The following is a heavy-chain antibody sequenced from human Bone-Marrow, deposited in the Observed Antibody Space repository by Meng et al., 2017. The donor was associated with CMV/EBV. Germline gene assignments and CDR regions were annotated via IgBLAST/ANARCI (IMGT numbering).Heavy chain of an antibody. Sequence: GSLRLSCAVYGGSFSGYYWSWIRQPPGKGLEWIGEINHSGSTNYNPSLKSRVTISVDTSKNQFSLKLSSVTAADTAVYYCARKLSAAGYCSSTSCYLGWFDPWGQGTLVTVSS. CDR3: ARKLSAAGYCSSTSCYLGWFDP. V-gene: IGHV4-34*01. D-gene: IGHD2-2*01. CDR2: INHSGST. CDR1: GGSFSGYY. J-gene: IGHJ5*02.